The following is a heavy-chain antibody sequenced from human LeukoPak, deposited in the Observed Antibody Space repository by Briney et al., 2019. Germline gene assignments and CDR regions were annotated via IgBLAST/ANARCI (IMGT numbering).Heavy chain of an antibody. J-gene: IGHJ4*01. D-gene: IGHD3-3*02. CDR2: ISYDGSNK. CDR3: AKVAAFFHFDY. CDR1: GFTFGSYG. Sequence: GGSLRLSCAASGFTFGSYGMHWVRQAPGKGLEWVAVISYDGSNKYYADSVKGRFTISRDNSKNTLYLQMNSLRAEDTAVYYCAKVAAFFHFDYWGQGTLVTVSS. V-gene: IGHV3-30*18.